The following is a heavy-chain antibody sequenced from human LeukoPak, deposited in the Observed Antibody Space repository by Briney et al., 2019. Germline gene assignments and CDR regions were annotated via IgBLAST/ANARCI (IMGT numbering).Heavy chain of an antibody. CDR1: GFTVSSNY. V-gene: IGHV3-53*01. CDR3: ARGHNYVRSWSDP. Sequence: GGSLRLSCAASGFTVSSNYMSWVRQAPGKGLEWVSVIYSGGSTYYADSVKGRFTISRDNSKNTLYLQMNSLRAEDTAVYYCARGHNYVRSWSDPWGQGTLVTVSS. CDR2: IYSGGST. J-gene: IGHJ5*02. D-gene: IGHD3-10*02.